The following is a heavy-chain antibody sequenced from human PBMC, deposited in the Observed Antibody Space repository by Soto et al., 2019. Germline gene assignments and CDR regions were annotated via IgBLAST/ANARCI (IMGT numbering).Heavy chain of an antibody. CDR3: ARAPLDIVATMSYFDY. CDR2: INHSGST. CDR1: GGSFSGYY. J-gene: IGHJ4*02. D-gene: IGHD5-12*01. V-gene: IGHV4-34*01. Sequence: PSETLSLTYAVYGGSFSGYYWSWIRQPPGKGLEWIGEINHSGSTNYNPSLKSRVTISVDTSKNQFSLKLSSVTAADTAVYYCARAPLDIVATMSYFDYWGQGTLVTVSS.